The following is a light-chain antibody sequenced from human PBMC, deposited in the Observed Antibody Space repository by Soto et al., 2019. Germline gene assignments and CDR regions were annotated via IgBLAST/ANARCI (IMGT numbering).Light chain of an antibody. CDR2: GAS. V-gene: IGKV3-15*01. J-gene: IGKJ1*01. CDR3: QHYDNWPPWT. Sequence: EIVLTQSPATLSVSPGERATLSCRASQSVSNNLAWYQQKPGQAPRLLIYGASTRATGVPARFSGSGSGAEITLTISSLLSEDFAVYYCQHYDNWPPWTFGQGTKVDIK. CDR1: QSVSNN.